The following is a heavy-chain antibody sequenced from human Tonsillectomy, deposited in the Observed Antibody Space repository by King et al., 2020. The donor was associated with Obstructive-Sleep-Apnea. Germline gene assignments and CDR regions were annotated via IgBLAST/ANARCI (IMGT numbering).Heavy chain of an antibody. CDR2: ISYDGSNK. Sequence: VQLVESGGGVVQPGRSLRLSCAASGFTFSSYAMHWVRQAPGKGLEWVAVISYDGSNKYYADSVKGRFTISRDNSKNTLYLQMNSLRAEDTAVYYCARVRNLQWLARDAFDIWGQGTMVTVSS. CDR3: ARVRNLQWLARDAFDI. D-gene: IGHD6-19*01. V-gene: IGHV3-30-3*01. CDR1: GFTFSSYA. J-gene: IGHJ3*02.